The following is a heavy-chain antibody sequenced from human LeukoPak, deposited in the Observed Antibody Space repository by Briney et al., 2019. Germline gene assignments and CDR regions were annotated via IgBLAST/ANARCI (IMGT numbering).Heavy chain of an antibody. CDR2: INPNSGGT. D-gene: IGHD6-19*01. CDR3: ARDPRLGWNWYFDL. CDR1: GYTFTGYY. J-gene: IGHJ2*01. V-gene: IGHV1-2*02. Sequence: ASVKVSCKASGYTFTGYYMHWVRQAPGQGLEWMGWINPNSGGTNYAQKFQGRVTMTRDTSISTAYMELSRLRSDDTAVYYCARDPRLGWNWYFDLWGRGTLVTVSS.